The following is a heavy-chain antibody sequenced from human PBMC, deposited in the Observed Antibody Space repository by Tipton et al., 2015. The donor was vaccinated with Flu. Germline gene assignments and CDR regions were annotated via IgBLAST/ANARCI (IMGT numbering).Heavy chain of an antibody. V-gene: IGHV3-74*01. Sequence: SLRLSCAASGFTFSSYWMHWVRQAPGKGLEWVPRIRYDGSSTNYADSVKGRFTISRDNAKNTLYLQMNSLRAEDTAVYYCARGLTIDGYNYVDYWGQGTLVTVSS. D-gene: IGHD5-24*01. CDR3: ARGLTIDGYNYVDY. J-gene: IGHJ4*02. CDR2: IRYDGSST. CDR1: GFTFSSYW.